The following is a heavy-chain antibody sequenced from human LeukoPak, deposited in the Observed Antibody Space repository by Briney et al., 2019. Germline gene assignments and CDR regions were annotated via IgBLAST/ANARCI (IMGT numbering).Heavy chain of an antibody. V-gene: IGHV1-2*02. CDR1: GYTFTGYY. J-gene: IGHJ5*02. CDR3: ARESRSTNRWFDP. Sequence: ASVKVSCKASGYTFTGYYMHWVRQPPGQGLEWMGWINPNSGGTNYAQKFQGRVTMTRDTSISTAYMELSRLRSDDTAVYYCARESRSTNRWFDPWGQRTLVTVSS. CDR2: INPNSGGT. D-gene: IGHD2-8*01.